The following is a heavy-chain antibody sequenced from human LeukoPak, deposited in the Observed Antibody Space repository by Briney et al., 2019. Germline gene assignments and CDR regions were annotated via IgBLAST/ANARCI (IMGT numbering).Heavy chain of an antibody. J-gene: IGHJ4*02. CDR3: ATRDSSSPIDY. V-gene: IGHV1-69-2*01. D-gene: IGHD6-13*01. CDR1: GYTFTDYY. Sequence: ASVKVSCKVSGYTFTDYYMHWVQQAPGKGLEWMGLVGPEDGETVYAEKFQGRVTITADTSTDTAYMELSSLRSEVTAVYYCATRDSSSPIDYWGQGTLVTVSS. CDR2: VGPEDGET.